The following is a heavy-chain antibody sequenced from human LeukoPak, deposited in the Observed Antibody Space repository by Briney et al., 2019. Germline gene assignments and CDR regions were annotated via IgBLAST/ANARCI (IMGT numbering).Heavy chain of an antibody. V-gene: IGHV4-59*01. D-gene: IGHD3-3*01. CDR1: GGSISSYY. J-gene: IGHJ6*03. Sequence: PSETLSLTCTVSGGSISSYYWSWIRQPPGKGLEWIGYIYYSGSTNYNPSLKSRVTISVDASKNQFSLKLSSVTAADTAVYYCARAAYYDFWSGYYTDYYYYMDVWGKGTTVTVSS. CDR2: IYYSGST. CDR3: ARAAYYDFWSGYYTDYYYYMDV.